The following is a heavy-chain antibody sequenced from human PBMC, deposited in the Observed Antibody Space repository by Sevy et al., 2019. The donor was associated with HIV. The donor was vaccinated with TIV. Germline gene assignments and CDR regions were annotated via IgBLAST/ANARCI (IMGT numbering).Heavy chain of an antibody. J-gene: IGHJ4*02. Sequence: SETLSLTCTVSGGSITSDYWSWIRQPPGKGLEWIGYMFYSGSTNYSPSLKSRVTISVDTSKSQFSLKLSSVTAADTAVYYCAGGYTQTPAFDYWGREPWSPSPQ. D-gene: IGHD1-26*01. V-gene: IGHV4-59*01. CDR3: AGGYTQTPAFDY. CDR2: MFYSGST. CDR1: GGSITSDY.